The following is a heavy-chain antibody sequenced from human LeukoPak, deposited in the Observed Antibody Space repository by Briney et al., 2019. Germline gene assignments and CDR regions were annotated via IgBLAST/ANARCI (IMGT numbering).Heavy chain of an antibody. CDR1: GYSFTSYW. J-gene: IGHJ4*02. D-gene: IGHD3-9*01. CDR2: IYPGDSDT. Sequence: GESLKISCKGSGYSFTSYWIGWVRQMPGKGLEWMGIIYPGDSDTRYSPSFQGQVTISADKSISTAYLQWSSLKASDTAMYYCAGLKDYDILTDNPLSPFDYWGQGTLVTVSS. CDR3: AGLKDYDILTDNPLSPFDY. V-gene: IGHV5-51*01.